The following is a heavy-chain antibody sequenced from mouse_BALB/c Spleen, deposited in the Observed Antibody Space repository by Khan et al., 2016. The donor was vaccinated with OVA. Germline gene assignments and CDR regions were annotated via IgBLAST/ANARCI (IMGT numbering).Heavy chain of an antibody. J-gene: IGHJ3*01. CDR1: GYTFTDYY. CDR2: ISPGSGDT. CDR3: ARRNYFGYTFAY. D-gene: IGHD1-2*01. V-gene: IGHV1-77*01. Sequence: QVQLQQSGAELARPGASVKLSCKASGYTFTDYYINWVKQRTGQGLEWIGEISPGSGDTYYNEKFKGQATLTADTSSSTAYMQLSSLTSEASAVYFCARRNYFGYTFAYWGQGTLVTVSA.